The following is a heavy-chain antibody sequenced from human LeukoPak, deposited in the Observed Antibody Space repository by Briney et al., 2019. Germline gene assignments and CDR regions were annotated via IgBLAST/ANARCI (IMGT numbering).Heavy chain of an antibody. J-gene: IGHJ3*01. V-gene: IGHV3-23*01. D-gene: IGHD5-24*01. CDR3: AKEEMPHAFDL. Sequence: GGSLKLSCAASGFSFRRYAMNWVRQAPGRGLEWVAVISGPGPSTVYADSVKGRFTISRDNSKNTLFLQLDSLRVEDTAIYYCAKEEMPHAFDLWGQGTMVTVSS. CDR2: ISGPGPST. CDR1: GFSFRRYA.